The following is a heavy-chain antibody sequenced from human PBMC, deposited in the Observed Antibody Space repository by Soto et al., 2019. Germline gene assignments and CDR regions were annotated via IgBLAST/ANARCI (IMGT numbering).Heavy chain of an antibody. Sequence: SAKVSCTASVYPFTSYGISWVRHAPGLGHEWMGWICAYNGITTYAQKLQGRVTMTTDTSTSTAYMELRSLRSDDTAVYYCARGNYYYSSGYYGWFLPWGQGTLVPVSS. D-gene: IGHD3-22*01. V-gene: IGHV1-18*01. CDR2: ICAYNGIT. CDR1: VYPFTSYG. J-gene: IGHJ5*02. CDR3: ARGNYYYSSGYYGWFLP.